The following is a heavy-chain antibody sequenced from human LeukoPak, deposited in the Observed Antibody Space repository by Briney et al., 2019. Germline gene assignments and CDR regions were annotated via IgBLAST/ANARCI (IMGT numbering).Heavy chain of an antibody. V-gene: IGHV1-69*06. Sequence: ASVKVSCKASGGTFSSYAISWVRQAPGQGLEWMGGIIPIFGTANYAQKFQGRVTMTEDTSTDTAYMELSSLRSEDTAVYYCATVLVKTTMGGYSDYWGQGTLVTVSS. J-gene: IGHJ4*02. CDR3: ATVLVKTTMGGYSDY. D-gene: IGHD4-23*01. CDR1: GGTFSSYA. CDR2: IIPIFGTA.